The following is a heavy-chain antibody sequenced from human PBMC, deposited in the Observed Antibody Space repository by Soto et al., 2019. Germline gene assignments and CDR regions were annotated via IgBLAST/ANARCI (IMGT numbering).Heavy chain of an antibody. CDR2: FDPEDGET. V-gene: IGHV1-24*01. J-gene: IGHJ4*02. CDR3: ATFHLHKAPGDNGGVDY. CDR1: GYTLTELS. D-gene: IGHD4-17*01. Sequence: ASVKVSCKVSGYTLTELSMHWVRQAPGKGLEWMGGFDPEDGETIYAQKFQGRVTMTEDTSTDTAYMELSSLRSEDTAVYYCATFHLHKAPGDNGGVDYWGQGTLVTVSS.